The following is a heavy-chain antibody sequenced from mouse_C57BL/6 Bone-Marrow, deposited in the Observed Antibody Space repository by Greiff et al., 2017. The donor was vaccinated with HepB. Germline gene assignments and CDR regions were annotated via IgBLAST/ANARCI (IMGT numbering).Heavy chain of an antibody. CDR3: TSDDGYYVDY. CDR2: ISSGGDYI. Sequence: VKVVESGEGLVKPGGSLKLSCAASGFPFSSYAMSWVRQTPEKRLEWVAYISSGGDYIYYADTVKGRFTIPRDNARNTLYLQMSSLKSEDTAMYYCTSDDGYYVDYWGQGTTLTVSS. V-gene: IGHV5-9-1*02. J-gene: IGHJ2*01. CDR1: GFPFSSYA. D-gene: IGHD2-3*01.